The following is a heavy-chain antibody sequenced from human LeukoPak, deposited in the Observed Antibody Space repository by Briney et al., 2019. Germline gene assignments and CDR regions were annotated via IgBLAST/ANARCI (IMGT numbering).Heavy chain of an antibody. J-gene: IGHJ4*02. CDR3: VRAFPPLRTSTAGDF. D-gene: IGHD6-25*01. CDR1: GFTFSDYD. V-gene: IGHV3-21*06. Sequence: PGGSLRLSCTASGFTFSDYDMNWVRQAPGKGLEWVSSISGRSSHMYYADSAKGRFSISRDNAKNSVYLQMNSLRAEDTAVYYCVRAFPPLRTSTAGDFWGQGTLFTVSS. CDR2: ISGRSSHM.